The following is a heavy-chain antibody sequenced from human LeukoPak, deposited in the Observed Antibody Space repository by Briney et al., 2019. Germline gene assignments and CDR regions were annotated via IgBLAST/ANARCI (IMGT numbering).Heavy chain of an antibody. CDR3: ARDRGNYSFDY. Sequence: SETLSLTCTVSGGSISSGDYYWSWIRQPPGKGLEWIGYIYYSGSTYYNPSLKSGVTISVDTSKNQFSLKLSSVTTADTAVYYCARDRGNYSFDYWGQGTLVTVSS. D-gene: IGHD1-26*01. J-gene: IGHJ4*02. V-gene: IGHV4-30-4*08. CDR2: IYYSGST. CDR1: GGSISSGDYY.